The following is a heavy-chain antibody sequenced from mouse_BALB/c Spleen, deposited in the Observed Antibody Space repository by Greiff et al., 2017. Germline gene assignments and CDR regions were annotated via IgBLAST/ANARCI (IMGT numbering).Heavy chain of an antibody. CDR3: ARRGYGDWFAY. CDR2: ISSGSSTI. Sequence: EVQLVESGGGLVQPGGSRKLSCAASGFTFSSFGMHWVRQAPEKGLEWVAYISSGSSTIYYADTVKGRFTISRDNPKNTLFLQMTSLRSEDTAMYYCARRGYGDWFAYWGQGTLVTVSA. V-gene: IGHV5-17*02. CDR1: GFTFSSFG. J-gene: IGHJ3*01. D-gene: IGHD3-1*01.